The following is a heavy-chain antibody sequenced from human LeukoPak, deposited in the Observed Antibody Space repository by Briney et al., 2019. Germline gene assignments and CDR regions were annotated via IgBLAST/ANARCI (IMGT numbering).Heavy chain of an antibody. CDR2: ISYDGNIK. D-gene: IGHD4/OR15-4a*01. CDR1: GFTFTSYN. J-gene: IGHJ4*02. V-gene: IGHV3-30*03. Sequence: AGTSLRLSCAASGFTFTSYNFHWVRQAPGKGLQWLGFISYDGNIKYEDSVKGRFTISRDNSKNTLYLQMNSLRAEDTAMYYCGRDFVNDAKARFDGWGQGTLVIVSS. CDR3: GRDFVNDAKARFDG.